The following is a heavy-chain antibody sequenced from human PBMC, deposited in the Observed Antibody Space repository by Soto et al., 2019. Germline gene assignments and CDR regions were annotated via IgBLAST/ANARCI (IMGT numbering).Heavy chain of an antibody. CDR2: IYYSGST. Sequence: PSETLSLTCTVSGGSISSGGNYWSWIRQHPGKGLEWIGYIYYSGSTYYNPSLKSRVTISLDTSKKRFSLTLSSVTAADTAVYYCARAPSMITFGENWFDAWGQGTLVTVSS. D-gene: IGHD3-16*01. CDR1: GGSISSGGNY. CDR3: ARAPSMITFGENWFDA. V-gene: IGHV4-31*03. J-gene: IGHJ5*02.